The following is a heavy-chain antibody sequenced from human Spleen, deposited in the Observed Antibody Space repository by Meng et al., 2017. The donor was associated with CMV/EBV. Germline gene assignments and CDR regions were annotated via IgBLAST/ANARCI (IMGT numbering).Heavy chain of an antibody. V-gene: IGHV4-34*01. CDR1: FNDYC. CDR3: ARGSSERRDTYYYDSSAYLW. CDR2: IYHSGST. J-gene: IGHJ4*02. D-gene: IGHD3-22*01. Sequence: FNDYCWSWIRQPPGKGLEWIGEIYHSGSTNYSPSLKSRVTISVDTSKTQFSLKLNSVTAADTAVYYCARGSSERRDTYYYDSSAYLWWGQGTLVTVSS.